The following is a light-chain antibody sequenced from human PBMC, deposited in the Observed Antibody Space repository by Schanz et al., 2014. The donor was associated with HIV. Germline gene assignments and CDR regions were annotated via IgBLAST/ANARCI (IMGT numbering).Light chain of an antibody. V-gene: IGLV1-40*01. J-gene: IGLJ2*01. CDR1: SSNIGAGYE. Sequence: QSVLTQPPSVSGAPGQRVTISCTGSSSNIGAGYEVHWYKQLPETAPKLLIFGDKNRPSGVPDRFSGSKSGSSASLAISGLQADDEADYYCAAWDDSLNGFVVFGGGTKLTVL. CDR2: GDK. CDR3: AAWDDSLNGFVV.